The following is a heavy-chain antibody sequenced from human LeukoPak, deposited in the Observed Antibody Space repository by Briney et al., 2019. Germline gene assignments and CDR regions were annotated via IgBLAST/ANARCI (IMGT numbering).Heavy chain of an antibody. CDR2: IIGSVAST. J-gene: IGHJ5*02. CDR1: AFTFNSFA. CDR3: AKGLAFWFDP. Sequence: PAGSLTLSCAASAFTFNSFAMRWDRQAQGKGREWVTAIIGSVASTEYTDSVTGPFTISRDNSKHTLYLQRNSLSATDTAVYYCAKGLAFWFDPWGQGTLVTVSS. V-gene: IGHV3-23*01.